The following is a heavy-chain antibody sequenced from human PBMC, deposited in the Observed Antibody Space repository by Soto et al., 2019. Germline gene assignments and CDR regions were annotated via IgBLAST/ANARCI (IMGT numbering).Heavy chain of an antibody. CDR1: GGSISSNIYH. V-gene: IGHV4-39*01. D-gene: IGHD2-2*01. Sequence: QLQLQESGPGLVKPSETLSLTCTVSGGSISSNIYHWGWIRQPPGKGLEWIGRIYNSGRTYYNASLKSRVSISIDTFKNQFSLKLTSVTAADTAVYYCARHPVYATGWQIDYWGQGALVTVSS. J-gene: IGHJ4*02. CDR2: IYNSGRT. CDR3: ARHPVYATGWQIDY.